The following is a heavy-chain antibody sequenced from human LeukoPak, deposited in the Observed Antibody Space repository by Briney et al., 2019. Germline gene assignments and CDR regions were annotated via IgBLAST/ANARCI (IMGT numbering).Heavy chain of an antibody. CDR3: AKGDYGDYLVSGTEIDY. D-gene: IGHD4-17*01. CDR2: MNPNSGNT. CDR1: GYTFTRYD. V-gene: IGHV1-8*01. J-gene: IGHJ4*02. Sequence: ASVKVSCKASGYTFTRYDINWVRQATGQGLEWMGWMNPNSGNTGYAQKFQGRVTMTRNTSISTAYMELSSLRSEDTAVYYCAKGDYGDYLVSGTEIDYWGQGTLVTVSS.